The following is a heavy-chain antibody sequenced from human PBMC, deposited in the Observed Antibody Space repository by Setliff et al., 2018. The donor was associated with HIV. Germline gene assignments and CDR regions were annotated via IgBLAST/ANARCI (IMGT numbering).Heavy chain of an antibody. V-gene: IGHV3-11*06. CDR2: ISSSSDSPT. CDR1: GFRFSDYY. Sequence: PGGSLRLSCAASGFRFSDYYMNWIRQAPGKGLEWLSYISSSSDSPTKYADSVQGRFTISRDNAKNSLYLQMNSLRVEDTAVYHCVGSPAEAASAAWDEALDIWGQGTLVTVSS. CDR3: VGSPAEAASAAWDEALDI. D-gene: IGHD1-26*01. J-gene: IGHJ3*02.